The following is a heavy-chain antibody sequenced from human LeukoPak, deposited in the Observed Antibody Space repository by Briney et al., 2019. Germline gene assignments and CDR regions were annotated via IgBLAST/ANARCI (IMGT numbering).Heavy chain of an antibody. CDR3: ARGGYDSFDY. V-gene: IGHV4-4*07. CDR2: IYTSGST. Sequence: PPETLCLTCTVSGGSISSYYWSWIRQPAGQGLEWIGRIYTSGSTNYNPSLKSRVTMSVDTSKNQFSLKLSSVTAADTAVYYCARGGYDSFDYWAQGTVVTVSS. CDR1: GGSISSYY. D-gene: IGHD5-12*01. J-gene: IGHJ4*02.